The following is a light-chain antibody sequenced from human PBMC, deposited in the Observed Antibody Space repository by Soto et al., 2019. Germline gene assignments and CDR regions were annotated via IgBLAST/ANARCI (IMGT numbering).Light chain of an antibody. Sequence: DIQMTQSPSSLSASVGGRVTTTCRASQPVTNYLSWYQQKPGKAPKLFIYAASRLQSGVPSRFSGGGSGTDFTLTISSLLPEDFATYYCQQSYIAPCTFGQGTKVHIK. CDR1: QPVTNY. V-gene: IGKV1-39*01. J-gene: IGKJ1*01. CDR2: AAS. CDR3: QQSYIAPCT.